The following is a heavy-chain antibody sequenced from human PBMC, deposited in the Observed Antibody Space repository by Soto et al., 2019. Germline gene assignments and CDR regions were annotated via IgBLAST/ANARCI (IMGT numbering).Heavy chain of an antibody. J-gene: IGHJ4*02. D-gene: IGHD6-19*01. CDR2: ISDGVDRA. CDR3: ARYTAVADPYYFDY. V-gene: IGHV3-23*01. CDR1: GFNFATYS. Sequence: GGSVRLSCAVSGFNFATYSMSWVRQAPGKGLEWVAGISDGVDRAYYGDSVKGRFTISRDTSKNMLYLHMNSLRAEDTAIYYCARYTAVADPYYFDYWGQGTLVTVST.